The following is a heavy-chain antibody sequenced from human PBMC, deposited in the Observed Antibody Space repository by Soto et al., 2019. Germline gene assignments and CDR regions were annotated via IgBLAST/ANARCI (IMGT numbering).Heavy chain of an antibody. V-gene: IGHV4-34*02. CDR1: GGSFNTYH. CDR2: INHGGST. CDR3: ARDKWKQPLIQQYYYGLDV. D-gene: IGHD6-13*01. Sequence: QVQLQQWGAGLLKPSETLSLTCAVYGGSFNTYHWTWIRQPPGKGLEWIGEINHGGSTNANPSLNSLVTISVDASKNQFSLKLTSGTAADTGVYYGARDKWKQPLIQQYYYGLDVWGQGTTVTVSS. J-gene: IGHJ6*02.